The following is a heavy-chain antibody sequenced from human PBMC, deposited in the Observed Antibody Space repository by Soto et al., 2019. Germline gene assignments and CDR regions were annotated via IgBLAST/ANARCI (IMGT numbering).Heavy chain of an antibody. V-gene: IGHV3-33*01. J-gene: IGHJ4*02. CDR1: GFSFSSYG. CDR3: ARDRGAPRKYYFDS. CDR2: IWYDGSTII. D-gene: IGHD1-26*01. Sequence: GGSMRLSCAASGFSFSSYGMHWVRQAPGKGLEWVAVIWYDGSTIIYYADSVKGRFTISRDNAENSLYLQMNSLRDDDTAVYYCARDRGAPRKYYFDSWGQGALVTVSS.